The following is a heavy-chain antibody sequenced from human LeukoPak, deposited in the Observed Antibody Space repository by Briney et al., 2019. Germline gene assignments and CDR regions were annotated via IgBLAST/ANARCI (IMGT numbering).Heavy chain of an antibody. CDR1: GGSISSYY. D-gene: IGHD3-22*01. CDR3: ARHTSYDSSGYYSLGAFDI. V-gene: IGHV4-59*08. Sequence: SETLSLTCTVSGGSISSYYWSWIRQPPGKGLEWIGYIYYSGSTNYNPSLKSRVTISVDTSKNQFSLKLSSVTAADTAVYYCARHTSYDSSGYYSLGAFDIWGQGTMVTVSS. CDR2: IYYSGST. J-gene: IGHJ3*02.